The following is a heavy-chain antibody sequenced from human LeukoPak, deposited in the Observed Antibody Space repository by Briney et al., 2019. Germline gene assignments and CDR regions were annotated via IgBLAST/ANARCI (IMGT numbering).Heavy chain of an antibody. V-gene: IGHV3-23*01. CDR1: GFTFSSYA. CDR2: ISGSGGST. Sequence: GGSLRLSCAASGFTFSSYAMSWVRQAPGKGLEWVSAISGSGGSTYYADSVKGRFTISRDNPKNTLYLQMNSLRAEDTAVYYCAKGRIRYYYDSSGNEYFQHWGQGTLVTVSS. CDR3: AKGRIRYYYDSSGNEYFQH. D-gene: IGHD3-22*01. J-gene: IGHJ1*01.